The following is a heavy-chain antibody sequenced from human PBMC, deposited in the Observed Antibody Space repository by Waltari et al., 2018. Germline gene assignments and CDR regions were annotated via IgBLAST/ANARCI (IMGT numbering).Heavy chain of an antibody. V-gene: IGHV3-48*04. J-gene: IGHJ3*02. CDR1: GFTFSSYS. CDR2: ISSSSSTI. D-gene: IGHD6-13*01. CDR3: ASKGAAAGSNDAFDI. Sequence: EVQLVESGGGLVQPGGSLRLSCAASGFTFSSYSMNWVRQAPGKGLEWVSYISSSSSTIYYADSVKGRFTISRDNAKNSLYLQMNSLRAEDTAVYYCASKGAAAGSNDAFDIWGQGTMVTVSS.